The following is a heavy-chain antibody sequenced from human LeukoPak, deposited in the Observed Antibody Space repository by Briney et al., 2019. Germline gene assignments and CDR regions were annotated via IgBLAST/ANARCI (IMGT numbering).Heavy chain of an antibody. CDR2: IYYSGST. Sequence: PSDTLSLTCTVSGGSISSYYWSWIRQPPGQGLEWIGYIYYSGSTNYNPSLKSRVTISVDTAKNQFSLKLSSVTAADTAVYYCASGFLGDYYDSSGYQAPRDWGQGTLVTVSS. J-gene: IGHJ4*02. D-gene: IGHD3-22*01. CDR1: GGSISSYY. CDR3: ASGFLGDYYDSSGYQAPRD. V-gene: IGHV4-59*07.